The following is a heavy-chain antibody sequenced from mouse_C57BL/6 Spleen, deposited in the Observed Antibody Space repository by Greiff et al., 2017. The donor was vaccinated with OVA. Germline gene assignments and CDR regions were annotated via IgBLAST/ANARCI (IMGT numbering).Heavy chain of an antibody. CDR2: IRLKSDNYAT. CDR1: GFTFSNYW. V-gene: IGHV6-3*01. D-gene: IGHD1-1*01. CDR3: TIITTAYFDY. Sequence: EVQGVESGGGLVQPGGSMKLSCVASGFTFSNYWMNWVRQSPEKGLEWVAQIRLKSDNYATHYAESVKGRFTISRDDSKSSVYLQMNNLRAEDTGIYYCTIITTAYFDYWGQGTTLTVSS. J-gene: IGHJ2*01.